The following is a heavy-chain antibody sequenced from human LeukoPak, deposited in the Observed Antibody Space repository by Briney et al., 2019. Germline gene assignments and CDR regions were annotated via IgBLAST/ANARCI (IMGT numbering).Heavy chain of an antibody. V-gene: IGHV1-69*04. D-gene: IGHD5-24*01. CDR3: ARTQGDGSPPDY. J-gene: IGHJ4*02. CDR1: GGTFSSYA. Sequence: SVKVSCKASGGTFSSYAISWVRQAPGQGLEWMGRIIPILGIANYAQKFQGRVTITADKSTSTAYMELSSLRSEDTAVYYCARTQGDGSPPDYWGQGTLVTVSS. CDR2: IIPILGIA.